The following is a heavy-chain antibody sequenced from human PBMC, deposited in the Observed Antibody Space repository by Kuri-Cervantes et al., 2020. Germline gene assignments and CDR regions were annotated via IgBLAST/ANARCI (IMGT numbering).Heavy chain of an antibody. D-gene: IGHD3-22*01. Sequence: ASVKVSCKASGYTFTGYYMHWVRQAPGQGLEWMGWINPNSGGTNYAQKFQGWVTMTRDTSISTAYMELSRLRSDDTAVYYCARGGYYDSSGQDTDAFDIWGQGTMVTVSS. J-gene: IGHJ3*02. CDR2: INPNSGGT. CDR3: ARGGYYDSSGQDTDAFDI. V-gene: IGHV1-2*04. CDR1: GYTFTGYY.